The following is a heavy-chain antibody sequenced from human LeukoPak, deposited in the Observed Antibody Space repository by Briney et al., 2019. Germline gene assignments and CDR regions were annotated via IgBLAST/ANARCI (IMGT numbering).Heavy chain of an antibody. J-gene: IGHJ6*03. CDR1: GGSISSSSYY. D-gene: IGHD6-13*01. CDR2: IYTSGST. V-gene: IGHV4-61*05. CDR3: ARAHIAAAGTGNSVDYYYYYMDV. Sequence: SETLSLTCTVSGGSISSSSYYWGWIRQPPGTGLEWIGRIYTSGSTNYNPSLKSRVTMSVDTSKNQFSLKLSSVTAADTAVYYCARAHIAAAGTGNSVDYYYYYMDVWGKGTTVTISS.